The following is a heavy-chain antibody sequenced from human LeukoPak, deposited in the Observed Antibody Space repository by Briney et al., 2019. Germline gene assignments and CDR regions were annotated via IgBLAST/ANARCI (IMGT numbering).Heavy chain of an antibody. V-gene: IGHV1-69*13. D-gene: IGHD5-24*01. CDR2: IIPIFGTA. CDR3: ARWEPRKDGYNYDRNWFDP. CDR1: GGTFSSYA. J-gene: IGHJ5*02. Sequence: ASVKVSCKASGGTFSSYAISWVRQAPGQGLEWMGGIIPIFGTANYAQKFQGRVTITADESTSTAYMELSSLRSEDTAVYYCARWEPRKDGYNYDRNWFDPWGQGTLVTVSS.